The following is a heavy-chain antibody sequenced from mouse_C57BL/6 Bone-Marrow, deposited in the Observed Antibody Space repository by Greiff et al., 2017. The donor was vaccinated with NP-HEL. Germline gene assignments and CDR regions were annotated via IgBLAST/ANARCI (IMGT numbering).Heavy chain of an antibody. CDR1: GYSITSGYY. CDR2: ISYDGSN. J-gene: IGHJ3*01. V-gene: IGHV3-6*01. CDR3: ARGKYDYDVGAWFAY. Sequence: ESGPGLVKPSQSLSLTCSVTGYSITSGYYWNWIRQFPGNKLEWMGYISYDGSNNYNPSLKNRISITRDTSKNQFFLKLNSVTTEDTATYYCARGKYDYDVGAWFAYWGQGTLVTVSA. D-gene: IGHD2-4*01.